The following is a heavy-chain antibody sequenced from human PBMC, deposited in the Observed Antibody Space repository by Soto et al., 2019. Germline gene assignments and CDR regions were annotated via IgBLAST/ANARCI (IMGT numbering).Heavy chain of an antibody. V-gene: IGHV1-18*01. CDR1: GYTFTSYG. D-gene: IGHD5-18*01. J-gene: IGHJ6*02. CDR2: ISAYNGNT. CDR3: ARDRQLWLRHYYYGMDV. Sequence: QVQLVQSGAEVKKPGASVKVSRKASGYTFTSYGISWVRQAPGQGLEWMGWISAYNGNTNYAQKLQGRVTMTTDTSTSTAYMELRSLRSDDTAVYYCARDRQLWLRHYYYGMDVWGQGTTVTVSS.